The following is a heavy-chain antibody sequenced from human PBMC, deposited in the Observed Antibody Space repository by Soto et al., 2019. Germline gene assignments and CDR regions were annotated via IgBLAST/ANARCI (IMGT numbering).Heavy chain of an antibody. D-gene: IGHD2-21*02. J-gene: IGHJ3*02. CDR2: ISWDGGST. Sequence: EVQLVESGGVVVQPGGSLRLSCAASGFTFDDYTMHWVRQAPGKGLEWVSLISWDGGSTYYADSVKGRFTISRDNSKNSLYLQMNSLRTEDTALYYCAKPYCGGYCYSEAGPFDIWGQWTMVTVSS. V-gene: IGHV3-43*01. CDR1: GFTFDDYT. CDR3: AKPYCGGYCYSEAGPFDI.